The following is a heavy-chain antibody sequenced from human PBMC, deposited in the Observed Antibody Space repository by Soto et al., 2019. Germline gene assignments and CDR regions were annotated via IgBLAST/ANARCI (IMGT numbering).Heavy chain of an antibody. J-gene: IGHJ5*02. V-gene: IGHV4-59*01. CDR3: ARSYCADSVSCNWFDP. Sequence: QVQLQESGPGLVKSSETLSLTCSVSGDSSSTYYWGWIRQPPGKGLEWMGDINYSGRSNHNPSLKSRLSISVDASKTQVSLKLTSVTAADTAVYYCARSYCADSVSCNWFDPWGQGTLVVVSS. CDR1: GDSSSTYY. D-gene: IGHD2-8*02. CDR2: INYSGRS.